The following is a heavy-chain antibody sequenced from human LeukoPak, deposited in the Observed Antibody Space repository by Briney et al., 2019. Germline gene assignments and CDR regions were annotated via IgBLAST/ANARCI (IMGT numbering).Heavy chain of an antibody. CDR2: ISGSGDST. J-gene: IGHJ6*03. D-gene: IGHD4-17*01. CDR3: AKFYGDYYYYYYMDV. V-gene: IGHV3-23*01. Sequence: GGSLRLSCAASGFTFSSYSMNWVRQAPGKGLEWVSAISGSGDSTYYADSVKGRFTISRDNSRNTLYLQMNSLRAEDTAVYYCAKFYGDYYYYYYMDVWGKGTTVTVSS. CDR1: GFTFSSYS.